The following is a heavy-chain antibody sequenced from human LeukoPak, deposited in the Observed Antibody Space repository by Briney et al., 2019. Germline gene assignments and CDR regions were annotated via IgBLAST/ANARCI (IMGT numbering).Heavy chain of an antibody. J-gene: IGHJ6*03. D-gene: IGHD5-12*01. CDR2: ISWNSGSI. Sequence: PAGSLRLYCAASGFTFYDYAMHWVRQAPGQGLEWVSGISWNSGSIAYADSVKGRFTISTDKAKNSLFLQMNSLRAEDTAVYYGARDSVDEWLRWDYYYMDVWGKGTTVTVSS. CDR3: ARDSVDEWLRWDYYYMDV. V-gene: IGHV3-9*01. CDR1: GFTFYDYA.